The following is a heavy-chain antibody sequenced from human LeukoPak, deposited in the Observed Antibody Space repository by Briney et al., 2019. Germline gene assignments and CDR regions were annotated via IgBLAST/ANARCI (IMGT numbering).Heavy chain of an antibody. V-gene: IGHV4-61*01. D-gene: IGHD6-19*01. Sequence: SETLSLTCTVSGGSISSGSYYWSWIRQPPGKGLEWIGYIYYSGSTNYNPSLKSRVTISVDTSKNQFSLKLSSVTAADTAVYYCAKAVARDAFDIWGQGTMVTVSS. CDR1: GGSISSGSYY. CDR3: AKAVARDAFDI. J-gene: IGHJ3*02. CDR2: IYYSGST.